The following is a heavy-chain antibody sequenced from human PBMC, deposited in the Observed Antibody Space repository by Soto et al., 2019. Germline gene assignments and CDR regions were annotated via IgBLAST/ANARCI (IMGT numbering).Heavy chain of an antibody. J-gene: IGHJ6*03. D-gene: IGHD3-9*01. Sequence: SETLSLTCTVSGGSISSSSYYWGWIRQPPGKGLEWIGSIYYSGSTYYNPSLKSRVTISVDTSKNQFSLKLSSVTAADTAVYYCARPVYDILTGFNYYYYMDVWGKGTTVTVSS. CDR2: IYYSGST. CDR3: ARPVYDILTGFNYYYYMDV. CDR1: GGSISSSSYY. V-gene: IGHV4-39*01.